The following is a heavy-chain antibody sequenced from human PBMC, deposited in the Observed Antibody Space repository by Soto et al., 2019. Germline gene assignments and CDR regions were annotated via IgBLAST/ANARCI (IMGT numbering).Heavy chain of an antibody. CDR2: ISSSSSTI. V-gene: IGHV3-48*02. J-gene: IGHJ6*02. D-gene: IGHD3-3*02. CDR1: GFTFSSYS. Sequence: EVQLVESGGGLVQPGGSLRLSCAASGFTFSSYSMNWVRQAPGKGLEWVSYISSSSSTIYYADSVKGRFTISRDNXKNSRYLQMSSLRDEDTAVYYCAVALEHFYFGMDVWGQGTTVTVSS. CDR3: AVALEHFYFGMDV.